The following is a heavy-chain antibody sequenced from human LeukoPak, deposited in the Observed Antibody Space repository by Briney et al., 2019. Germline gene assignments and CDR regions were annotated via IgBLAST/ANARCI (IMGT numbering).Heavy chain of an antibody. J-gene: IGHJ4*02. V-gene: IGHV4-34*01. D-gene: IGHD3-10*01. Sequence: KPSETLSLTCAVYGGSFSGYYWSWIRHPPGKGLEWIGEINHRGSTNYNPSLKGRVNKFVGPSKNHSFLTLSSVTAADTAVYYGWRAIQGVIRESDSWGQGTLVSVSS. CDR2: INHRGST. CDR3: WRAIQGVIRESDS. CDR1: GGSFSGYY.